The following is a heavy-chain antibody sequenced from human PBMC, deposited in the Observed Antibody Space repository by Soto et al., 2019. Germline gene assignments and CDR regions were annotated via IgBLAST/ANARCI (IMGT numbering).Heavy chain of an antibody. D-gene: IGHD2-15*01. CDR1: GYTFTSYG. CDR2: ISAYNGNT. CDR3: ARVDCPGYCSGGSCYRRYCYYGMDV. J-gene: IGHJ6*02. Sequence: QVQLVQSGAEVKKPGASVKVSCKASGYTFTSYGISWVRQAPGQGLEWMGWISAYNGNTNYAQKLQGRVTMTTDKSASTAYMELRSLRSDDTAVYYCARVDCPGYCSGGSCYRRYCYYGMDVWGQGTTVTVSS. V-gene: IGHV1-18*01.